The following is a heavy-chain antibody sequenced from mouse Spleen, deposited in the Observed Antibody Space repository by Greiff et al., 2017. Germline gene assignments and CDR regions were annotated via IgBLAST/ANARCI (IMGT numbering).Heavy chain of an antibody. J-gene: IGHJ1*01. Sequence: QVQLQQSGAELARPGASVKMSCKASGYTFTSYTMHWVKQRPGQGLEWIGYINPSSGYTKYNQKFKDKATLTADKSSSTAYMQLSSLTTEDSAVYYCARSGSNWDGYWYFDVWGAGTTVTVSS. CDR2: INPSSGYT. CDR1: GYTFTSYT. CDR3: ARSGSNWDGYWYFDV. D-gene: IGHD4-1*01. V-gene: IGHV1-4*01.